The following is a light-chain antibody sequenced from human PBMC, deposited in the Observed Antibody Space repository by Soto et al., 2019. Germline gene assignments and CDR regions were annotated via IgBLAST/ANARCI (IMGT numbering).Light chain of an antibody. CDR2: EGS. CDR3: CSYAGSTTYV. Sequence: QSALTHPASLSVSPGQSINISCTGTSSYVGNYNLVSWYQQHPGKAPKLMIYEGSKRPSGVSNRFSGAKSGNTASLTISGLQAEDESDYYCCSYAGSTTYVFGTGTKVTVL. CDR1: SSYVGNYNL. J-gene: IGLJ1*01. V-gene: IGLV2-23*01.